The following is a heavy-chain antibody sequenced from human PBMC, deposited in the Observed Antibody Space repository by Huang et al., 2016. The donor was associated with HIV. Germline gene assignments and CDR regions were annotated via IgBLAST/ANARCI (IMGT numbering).Heavy chain of an antibody. D-gene: IGHD3-10*01. CDR3: ARQGLWLPPTDPFDY. J-gene: IGHJ4*02. V-gene: IGHV5-51*01. CDR1: GYNFDSYW. CDR2: IYPGDSDT. Sequence: EVHLVQSGAEVKEPGESLKISCQASGYNFDSYWIGWVAPMPGKGLEWMGVIYPGDSDTRYDPSFQGQVTISADQSINTAYRQWRSLKASDTAIYFCARQGLWLPPTDPFDYWGQGTPVTVSA.